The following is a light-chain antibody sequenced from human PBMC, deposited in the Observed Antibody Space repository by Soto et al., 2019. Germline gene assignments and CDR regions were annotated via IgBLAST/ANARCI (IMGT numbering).Light chain of an antibody. V-gene: IGLV2-14*03. Sequence: QSALTQPTSVSGSPGQSITISCTGSSSDVGGHNSISWYQHHPVKAPELILYDVKNRPSGVSDRFSGSKSGNTASLTISGLQAEDEADYYCSSYTDSNTVVFGGGTKLTVL. J-gene: IGLJ2*01. CDR1: SSDVGGHNS. CDR3: SSYTDSNTVV. CDR2: DVK.